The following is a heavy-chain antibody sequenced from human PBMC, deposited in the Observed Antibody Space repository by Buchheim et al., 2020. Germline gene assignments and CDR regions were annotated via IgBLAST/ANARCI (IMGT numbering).Heavy chain of an antibody. D-gene: IGHD3-10*01. V-gene: IGHV3-23*01. CDR1: GFTFSTYG. Sequence: EVLLLESGGDLVQPGGSLRLSCAVSGFTFSTYGMSWVRQAPGKGLEWLSGITASGSSPYYAESVKGRFPISRDNSMNTLYLQMRSLRVEDTAVYYCAAFSSSGLWGQGTL. CDR3: AAFSSSGL. J-gene: IGHJ4*02. CDR2: ITASGSSP.